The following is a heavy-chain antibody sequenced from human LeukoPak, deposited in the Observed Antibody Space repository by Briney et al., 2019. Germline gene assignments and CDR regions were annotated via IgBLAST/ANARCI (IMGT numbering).Heavy chain of an antibody. V-gene: IGHV3-72*01. J-gene: IGHJ3*02. D-gene: IGHD2-21*01. CDR2: TRNKAKSHST. Sequence: GGSLRLSCSASGFTFSDHYMDWVRQVPGKGLEWVGRTRNKAKSHSTEYAASVKGRFTISRDDSKNSLYLQMNSLRTEDTAVYFCVRTDQDEDCPYNACDMWAPGTRATVSS. CDR3: VRTDQDEDCPYNACDM. CDR1: GFTFSDHY.